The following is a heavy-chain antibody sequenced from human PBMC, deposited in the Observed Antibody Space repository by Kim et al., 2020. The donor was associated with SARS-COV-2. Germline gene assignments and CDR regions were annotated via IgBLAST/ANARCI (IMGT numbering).Heavy chain of an antibody. J-gene: IGHJ4*02. CDR3: ARDLDGGGYDFSY. V-gene: IGHV1-69*13. Sequence: SVKVSCKASGGTFSSYAISWVRQAPGQGLEWMGGIIPIFGTANYAQKFQGRVTITADESTSTAYMELSSLRSEDTAVYYCARDLDGGGYDFSYWGQGTLVTVSS. D-gene: IGHD5-12*01. CDR2: IIPIFGTA. CDR1: GGTFSSYA.